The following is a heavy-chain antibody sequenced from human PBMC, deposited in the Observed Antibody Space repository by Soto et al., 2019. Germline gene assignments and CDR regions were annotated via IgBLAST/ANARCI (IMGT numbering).Heavy chain of an antibody. D-gene: IGHD1-26*01. Sequence: ASVKVSCKASGFTFTSSAVQCVRQARGQRLEWIGWIVVGSGNTNYAQKFQERVTITRDMSTSTAYMELSSLRSEDTAVYYCAAGVSREDYFDYWGQGTLVTVSS. CDR2: IVVGSGNT. V-gene: IGHV1-58*01. CDR3: AAGVSREDYFDY. CDR1: GFTFTSSA. J-gene: IGHJ4*02.